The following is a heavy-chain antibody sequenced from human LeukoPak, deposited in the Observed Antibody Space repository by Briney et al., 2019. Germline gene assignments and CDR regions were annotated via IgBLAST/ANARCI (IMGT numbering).Heavy chain of an antibody. CDR2: INPKSGDT. D-gene: IGHD1-14*01. J-gene: IGHJ4*02. CDR3: ARVRDVTGLLY. V-gene: IGHV1-2*02. CDR1: GYTFTDYF. Sequence: ASVKVSCKASGYTFTDYFLHWVRQAPGRGLEWMAWINPKSGDTKYTQNLQGRVTVTRDTSISTLSVELSRLISDDTAVYYCARVRDVTGLLYWGQGTLVTVSS.